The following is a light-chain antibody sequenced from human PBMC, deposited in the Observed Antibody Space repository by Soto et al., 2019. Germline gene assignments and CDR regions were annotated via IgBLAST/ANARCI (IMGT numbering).Light chain of an antibody. CDR1: SSDVGDYDY. J-gene: IGLJ3*02. V-gene: IGLV2-11*01. CDR2: DVS. Sequence: QSVLTQPRSVSGSPGQSVTISCTGPSSDVGDYDYVSWYQQHPGKAPKFMIYDVSKRPSGVPDRFSGSKPGNTASLTISGLQAEDEAEYYCCSYAGSYTWVFGGGTKLTVL. CDR3: CSYAGSYTWV.